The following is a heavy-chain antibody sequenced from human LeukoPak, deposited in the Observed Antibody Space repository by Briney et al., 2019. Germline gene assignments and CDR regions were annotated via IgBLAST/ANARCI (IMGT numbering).Heavy chain of an antibody. D-gene: IGHD1-26*01. CDR3: ATNGIPGRNWFDP. V-gene: IGHV4-39*01. CDR2: MNYSGST. Sequence: SETLSLTCTVSGGSISSTNYYWGWIRQPPGKGLEWIGSMNYSGSTYYDPSLKSRVTISVDTSKNQFSLELRSVTAADTAVYSCATNGIPGRNWFDPWGQGTLVTVSS. CDR1: GGSISSTNYY. J-gene: IGHJ5*02.